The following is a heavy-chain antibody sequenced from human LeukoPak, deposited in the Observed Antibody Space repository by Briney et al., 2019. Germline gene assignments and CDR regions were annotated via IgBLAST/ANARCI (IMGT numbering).Heavy chain of an antibody. CDR2: IKSKTDGGTT. CDR3: TKDPSCGYQLRSYYFDY. Sequence: GGSLRLSCAASGFTFSNAWMSWVRQAPGMGLEWVGRIKSKTDGGTTDYAAPVKGRFTISRDDSKNTLYLQMNSLRAEDTAVYYCTKDPSCGYQLRSYYFDYWGQGTLVTVSS. V-gene: IGHV3-15*01. CDR1: GFTFSNAW. J-gene: IGHJ4*02. D-gene: IGHD3-22*01.